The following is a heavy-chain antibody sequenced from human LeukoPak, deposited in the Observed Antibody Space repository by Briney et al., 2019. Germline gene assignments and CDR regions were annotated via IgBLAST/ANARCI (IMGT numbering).Heavy chain of an antibody. CDR2: IYYSGST. V-gene: IGHV4-39*01. D-gene: IGHD3-22*01. CDR1: GGSISSSSYY. Sequence: SETLSLTCTVSGGSISSSSYYWGWIRQPPGKGLEWIGSIYYSGSTYYNPSLKSRVTISVDTSKNQFSLKLSSVTAADTAVYYCARGYYDSSGYYYDYWGQGTLVTVSS. J-gene: IGHJ4*02. CDR3: ARGYYDSSGYYYDY.